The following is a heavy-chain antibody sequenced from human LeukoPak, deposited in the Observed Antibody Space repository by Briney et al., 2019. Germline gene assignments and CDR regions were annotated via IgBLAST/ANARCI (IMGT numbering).Heavy chain of an antibody. Sequence: SQTLSLTCTVSGGSISSGDYYWSWIRQPPGKGLEWTGYIYYSGSTYYNPSLKSRVTISVDTSKNQFSLKLSSVTAADTAVYYCARVGMTTVTSFDYWGQGTLVTVSS. V-gene: IGHV4-30-4*01. CDR3: ARVGMTTVTSFDY. CDR1: GGSISSGDYY. J-gene: IGHJ4*02. CDR2: IYYSGST. D-gene: IGHD4-17*01.